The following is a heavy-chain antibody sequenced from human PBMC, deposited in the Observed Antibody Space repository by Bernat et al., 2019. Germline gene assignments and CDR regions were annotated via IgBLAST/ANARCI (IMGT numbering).Heavy chain of an antibody. CDR1: GFTFSSYA. J-gene: IGHJ4*02. V-gene: IGHV3-23*01. CDR2: ISGSGDST. CDR3: AKHAVIVDS. D-gene: IGHD2/OR15-2a*01. Sequence: EVQLLESGGGLVQPGGSLRLSCAASGFTFSSYAMNWVRQAPGKGLEYGSGISGSGDSTSYADSVKGRFTVSRDNSTNTLYLQMNSLRAEDTAVYYCAKHAVIVDSWGQGTLVTVSS.